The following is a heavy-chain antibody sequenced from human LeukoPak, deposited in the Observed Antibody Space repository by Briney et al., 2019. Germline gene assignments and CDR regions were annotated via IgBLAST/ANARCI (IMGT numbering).Heavy chain of an antibody. CDR1: GGSVSSGSYY. CDR2: IYYSGST. J-gene: IGHJ6*02. CDR3: ARDIVGATTYYYYGMDV. V-gene: IGHV4-61*01. Sequence: SEALSLTCTVSGGSVSSGSYYWSWIRQPPGKGLEWIGYIYYSGSTNYNPSLKSRVTISVDTSKNQFSLKLSSVTAADTAVYYCARDIVGATTYYYYGMDVWGQGTTVTVSS. D-gene: IGHD1-26*01.